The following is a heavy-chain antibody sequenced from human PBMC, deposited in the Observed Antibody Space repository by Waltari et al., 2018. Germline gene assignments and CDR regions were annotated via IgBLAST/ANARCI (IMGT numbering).Heavy chain of an antibody. J-gene: IGHJ4*02. V-gene: IGHV4-38-2*02. CDR1: GYSISSGYY. CDR3: AREIAARPGAEYYFDY. CDR2: IYHSGGT. Sequence: QVQLQESGPGLVKPSETLSLTCAVSGYSISSGYYCGWIRQPPGQGLEWIGSIYHSGGTYNNPSLKSRVTISVDTSKNQFSLKLSSVTAADTAVYYCAREIAARPGAEYYFDYWGQGTLVTVSS. D-gene: IGHD6-6*01.